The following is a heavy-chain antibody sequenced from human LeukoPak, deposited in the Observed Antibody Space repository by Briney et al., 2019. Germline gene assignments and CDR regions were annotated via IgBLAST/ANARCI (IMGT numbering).Heavy chain of an antibody. CDR3: ARGLGFLIGSIWYPDAFHI. Sequence: SETLSLTCAVWSRSFSGCYGRGMRQPPGRGGEWIGEIKHSGCTNYNPSLKIRLTISVDTSKNQFSLKLRSVPAADTAVYYCARGLGFLIGSIWYPDAFHIWGQGTMVPVSS. CDR2: IKHSGCT. D-gene: IGHD6-13*01. V-gene: IGHV4-34*01. CDR1: SRSFSGCY. J-gene: IGHJ3*02.